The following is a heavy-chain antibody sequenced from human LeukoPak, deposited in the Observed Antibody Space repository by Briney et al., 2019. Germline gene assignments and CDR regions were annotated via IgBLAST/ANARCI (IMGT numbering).Heavy chain of an antibody. Sequence: ASVKVSCKASGYTFTSYGISWVRQAPGQGLEWMGWISAYNGNTNYAQKLQGRVTMTTDTSTSTAYMELRSLRSDDTAVYYCARDDAPVTVYDYWAREPWSPSPQ. CDR1: GYTFTSYG. CDR3: ARDDAPVTVYDY. J-gene: IGHJ4*02. V-gene: IGHV1-18*01. D-gene: IGHD4-17*01. CDR2: ISAYNGNT.